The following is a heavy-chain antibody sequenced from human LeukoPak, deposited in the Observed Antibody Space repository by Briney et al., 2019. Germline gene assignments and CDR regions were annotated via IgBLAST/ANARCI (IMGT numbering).Heavy chain of an antibody. D-gene: IGHD3-22*01. CDR1: SATYYW. Sequence: SATYYWSWIREHPGKGLGWMGIIYPADSDTRYSPSFQGQATISADKSITTPYLQWSSLKASDTAMYYCARDSSGSHFDYWGQGTLVTVSS. CDR3: ARDSSGSHFDY. CDR2: IYPADSDT. V-gene: IGHV5-51*01. J-gene: IGHJ4*02.